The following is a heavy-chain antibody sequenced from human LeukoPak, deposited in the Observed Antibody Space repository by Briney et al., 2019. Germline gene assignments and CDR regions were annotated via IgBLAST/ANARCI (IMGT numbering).Heavy chain of an antibody. Sequence: GSLRLSFAASGFIFSDFYLSWIRQAPGKGLEWVSYISTSSANIYYADAVKGRFTISRDNAKNSLYLQMNSLTAEDTAVYYCARGGSGSGYYYGMDVWGQGTTVTVSS. CDR1: GFIFSDFY. V-gene: IGHV3-11*01. D-gene: IGHD3-10*01. CDR2: ISTSSANI. J-gene: IGHJ6*02. CDR3: ARGGSGSGYYYGMDV.